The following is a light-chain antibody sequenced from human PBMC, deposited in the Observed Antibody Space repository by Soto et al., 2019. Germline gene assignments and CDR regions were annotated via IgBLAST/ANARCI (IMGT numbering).Light chain of an antibody. CDR2: WGS. J-gene: IGKJ1*01. CDR1: QSLLHSNGYNY. V-gene: IGKV2-28*01. Sequence: DIVMTQSPLSLPVTPGEPASISCRSSQSLLHSNGYNYLDWYLQKPGQSPQLLIYWGSNRASGVPDRFNGSGSGSGFTLKINRVEAEDVGVYFCMRGLQSPPTFGQGAKVEIK. CDR3: MRGLQSPPT.